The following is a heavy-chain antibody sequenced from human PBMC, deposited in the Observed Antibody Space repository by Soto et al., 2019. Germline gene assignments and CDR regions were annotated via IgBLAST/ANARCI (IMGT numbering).Heavy chain of an antibody. CDR2: IYYSGST. J-gene: IGHJ6*03. V-gene: IGHV4-39*01. CDR1: GGSISSSSYY. CDR3: ARLARTVVVVAATRLGPHYYYMDV. Sequence: PSETLSLTCTVSGGSISSSSYYWGWIRQPPGKGLEWIGSIYYSGSTYYNPSLKSRVTISVDTSKNQFSLKLSSVTAADTAVYYCARLARTVVVVAATRLGPHYYYMDVWGKGTTVNVSS. D-gene: IGHD2-15*01.